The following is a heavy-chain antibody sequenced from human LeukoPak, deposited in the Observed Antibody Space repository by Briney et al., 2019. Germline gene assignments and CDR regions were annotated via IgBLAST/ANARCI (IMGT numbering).Heavy chain of an antibody. D-gene: IGHD3-22*01. J-gene: IGHJ4*02. CDR1: GGSLSGYY. Sequence: SETLSLTCAVYGGSLSGYYWSWIRQPPGKGLEWIGEINHSGSTNYNPSLKSRVTISVDTSKNQFSLKLSSVTAADTAVYYCASWPFYYGKSGYDYWGQGTLVTVSS. CDR2: INHSGST. CDR3: ASWPFYYGKSGYDY. V-gene: IGHV4-34*01.